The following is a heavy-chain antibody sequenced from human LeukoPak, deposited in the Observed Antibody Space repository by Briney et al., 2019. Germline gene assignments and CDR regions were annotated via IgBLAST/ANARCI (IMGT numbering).Heavy chain of an antibody. V-gene: IGHV3-74*01. J-gene: IGHJ3*01. CDR1: GFTFGSYW. Sequence: GGSLRLSCAASGFTFGSYWMHWVRQAPGKGPVWVSSIRFDGGDTAYADSAKGRFTISRDNAKNTMFLQMNNLRAEDTAVYYCAKEIDGFDVWGQGTLVTVSS. CDR2: IRFDGGDT. CDR3: AKEIDGFDV.